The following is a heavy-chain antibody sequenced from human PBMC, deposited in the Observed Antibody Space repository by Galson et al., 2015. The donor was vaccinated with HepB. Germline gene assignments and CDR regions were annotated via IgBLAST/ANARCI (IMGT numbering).Heavy chain of an antibody. V-gene: IGHV5-10-1*01. D-gene: IGHD3-10*01. CDR1: GYSFTSYW. J-gene: IGHJ4*02. Sequence: QSGAEVKKPGESLRISCKGSGYSFTSYWINWVRQMPGKGLGLMGRIDPSDSYTKYSPSFQGHVTISADKSINTAYLQWSSLKASDTAMYYCARSPKFNYGQTWGYWRQGTLVTVSS. CDR2: IDPSDSYT. CDR3: ARSPKFNYGQTWGY.